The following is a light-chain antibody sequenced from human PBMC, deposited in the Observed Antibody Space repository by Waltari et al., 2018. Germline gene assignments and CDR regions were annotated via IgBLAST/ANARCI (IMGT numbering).Light chain of an antibody. CDR1: SSVLYSANKRNF. CDR3: QQYYSPPQT. CDR2: WAS. J-gene: IGKJ2*01. V-gene: IGKV4-1*01. Sequence: DIVMTQYPDSLAVSPGERAPINCRSSSSVLYSANKRNFLGWYQQKPGPPPKLLIYWASTRESGVPDRFSGSGSVTDFTLTISTLQAEDVAIYYCQQYYSPPQTFGQGTKLEIK.